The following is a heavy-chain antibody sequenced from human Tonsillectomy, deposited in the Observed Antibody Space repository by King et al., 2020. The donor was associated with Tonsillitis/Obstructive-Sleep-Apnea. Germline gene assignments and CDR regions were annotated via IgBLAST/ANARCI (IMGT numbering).Heavy chain of an antibody. CDR1: EFTFSHYA. CDR2: ISYEGKDI. Sequence: VQLVESGGGVVQPGRSLRLSCAASEFTFSHYAMHWVRQAPGKGLEWVAVISYEGKDIYYVDSVKGRFTISRDNSRNTLSLQMNSLRDEDTAVYYCARGGSSSSWYYYMDVWGKGTTVTASS. J-gene: IGHJ6*03. V-gene: IGHV3-30*01. CDR3: ARGGSSSSWYYYMDV. D-gene: IGHD6-6*01.